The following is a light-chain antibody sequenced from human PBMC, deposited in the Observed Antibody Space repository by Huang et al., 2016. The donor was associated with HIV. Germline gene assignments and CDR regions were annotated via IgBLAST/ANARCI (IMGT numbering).Light chain of an antibody. CDR2: GAS. J-gene: IGKJ4*01. Sequence: IVLTQTPGTLSLSPGERATLSCRARQSVTNSYLAWYQHRPGQAPRLLIYGASSRATGVPDRFSGSGSGTDFTLTITRLEPEHFGVYYCQQYSDSPFTFGGGTKVEIK. V-gene: IGKV3-20*01. CDR3: QQYSDSPFT. CDR1: QSVTNSY.